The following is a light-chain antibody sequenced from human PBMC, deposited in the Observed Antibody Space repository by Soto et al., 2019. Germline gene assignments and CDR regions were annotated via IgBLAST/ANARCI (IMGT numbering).Light chain of an antibody. CDR2: GAS. V-gene: IGKV3-20*01. CDR1: QSVRNNY. J-gene: IGKJ1*01. Sequence: EIVLAQSPGTLSLSPGERATLSCRASQSVRNNYLAWYQQKPGQAPRLLIYGASSRATDIPDRFSGSGSGTDFTLTISRLEPEDFAVYYCQHYGSSLRTFGQGTKVEIK. CDR3: QHYGSSLRT.